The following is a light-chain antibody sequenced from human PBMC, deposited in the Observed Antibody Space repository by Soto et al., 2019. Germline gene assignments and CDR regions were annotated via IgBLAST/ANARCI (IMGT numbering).Light chain of an antibody. CDR2: NAS. CDR3: QQYSSSPYT. Sequence: DIQMTQSPSTLSASVGDRVTIPCRASQNINRWLAWYQQKPGKAPKLLIYNASSLESGVPSRFSGSGSGTEFTRTIHSLQPVDFATFYCQQYSSSPYTFGQGTKLEIK. V-gene: IGKV1-5*01. J-gene: IGKJ2*01. CDR1: QNINRW.